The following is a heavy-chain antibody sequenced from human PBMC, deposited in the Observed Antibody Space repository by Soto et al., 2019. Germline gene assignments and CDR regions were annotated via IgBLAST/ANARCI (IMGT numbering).Heavy chain of an antibody. CDR1: GFTFSDYY. J-gene: IGHJ4*02. CDR2: ISSSGYT. V-gene: IGHV3-11*06. CDR3: ARGGREYFDY. Sequence: PGGSLRLSCAASGFTFSDYYMSWIRQAPGKGLEWVSYISSSGYTNYADSVKGRFTISRDNAKNSLYLQMNSLRAEDTAVYYCARGGREYFDYWGQGTLVTVSS.